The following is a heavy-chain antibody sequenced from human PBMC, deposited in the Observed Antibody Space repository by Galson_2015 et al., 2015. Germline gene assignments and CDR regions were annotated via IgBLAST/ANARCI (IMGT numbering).Heavy chain of an antibody. Sequence: SLRLSCAASGFIFNTYSLNWVRQAPGKGLQWVSYTSSTGTTDYADSVKGRFTISRDNAKNSLYLQMNSLRAEDTAVYYCARDRGDTAMDYYYYYYIDVWGKGTTVTVSS. J-gene: IGHJ6*03. CDR1: GFIFNTYS. CDR2: TSSTGTT. CDR3: ARDRGDTAMDYYYYYYIDV. D-gene: IGHD5-18*01. V-gene: IGHV3-48*04.